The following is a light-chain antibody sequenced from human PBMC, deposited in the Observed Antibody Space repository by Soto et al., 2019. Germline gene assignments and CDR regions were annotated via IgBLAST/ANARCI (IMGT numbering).Light chain of an antibody. CDR2: DAS. Sequence: EVVLTQSPATLSLSPGERATLSCRASQDISVYLAWYQQKPGQAPRLLIYDASNRATGIPARFSGSGSGSEFTLTISSLEPEDLAFNYFQQRSSWPPITFGQGHDWRLN. J-gene: IGKJ5*01. V-gene: IGKV3-11*01. CDR1: QDISVY. CDR3: QQRSSWPPIT.